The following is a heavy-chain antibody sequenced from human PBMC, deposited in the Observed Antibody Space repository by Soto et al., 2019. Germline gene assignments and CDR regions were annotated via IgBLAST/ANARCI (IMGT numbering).Heavy chain of an antibody. CDR2: IIPIFGTA. CDR1: RVAFSKFI. CDR3: AKVRYSSPMGYYYGMDV. D-gene: IGHD6-19*01. V-gene: IGHV1-69*13. J-gene: IGHJ6*02. Sequence: SVKVSCKASRVAFSKFIVTWVRQAPGLGLEWVGGIIPIFGTANYAQKFQGRVTITADESTSTSYMEVNNLRSEDPAVYYCAKVRYSSPMGYYYGMDVWGQGTTVTVSS.